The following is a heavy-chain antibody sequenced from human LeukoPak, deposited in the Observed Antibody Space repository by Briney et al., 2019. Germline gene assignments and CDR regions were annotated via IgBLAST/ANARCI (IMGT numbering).Heavy chain of an antibody. D-gene: IGHD3-10*02. V-gene: IGHV3-48*04. CDR2: ISSSGSTI. CDR1: GFTFSVSW. CDR3: AELGITMIGGA. J-gene: IGHJ6*04. Sequence: PGGSLRLSCAASGFTFSVSWMSWVRQAPGKGLEWVSYISSSGSTIYYADSVKGRFTISRDNAKNSLYLQMNSLRAEDTAVYYCAELGITMIGGAWGKGTTVTISS.